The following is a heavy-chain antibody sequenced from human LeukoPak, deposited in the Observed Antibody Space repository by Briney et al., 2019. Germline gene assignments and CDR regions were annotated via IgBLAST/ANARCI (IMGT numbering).Heavy chain of an antibody. Sequence: SETLSLTCAVYGGSFSGYYWSWIRQPPGKGLEWIGEINHSGSTNYNPSLKSRVTISVDTSKNQFSLELSSVAAADTAVYYCARTPGVSKADYWGQGTLVTVSS. D-gene: IGHD7-27*01. CDR3: ARTPGVSKADY. CDR1: GGSFSGYY. CDR2: INHSGST. V-gene: IGHV4-34*01. J-gene: IGHJ4*02.